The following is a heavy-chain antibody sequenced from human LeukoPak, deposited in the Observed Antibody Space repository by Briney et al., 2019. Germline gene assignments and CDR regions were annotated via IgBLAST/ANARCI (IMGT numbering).Heavy chain of an antibody. CDR3: AKDPYYYDSSGYYPDY. J-gene: IGHJ4*02. CDR2: ISGSGDNT. Sequence: GGSLRLSCAATGFTFSSYAMSWVRQAPGKGLEWVSAISGSGDNTYYADSVKGRFTISRDNSKNTLYLQMNSLRAEDTAVYYCAKDPYYYDSSGYYPDYWGQGTLVTVSS. D-gene: IGHD3-22*01. CDR1: GFTFSSYA. V-gene: IGHV3-23*01.